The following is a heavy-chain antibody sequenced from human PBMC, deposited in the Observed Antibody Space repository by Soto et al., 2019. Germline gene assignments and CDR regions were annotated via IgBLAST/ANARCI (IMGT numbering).Heavy chain of an antibody. CDR1: GFTFSHYW. CDR3: ARDGNTYYYGSGRINYYYYYMDV. V-gene: IGHV3-7*01. CDR2: INLDGTEK. Sequence: PGGSLRLSCAASGFTFSHYWMSWVRQAPGKGLEWVANINLDGTEKYYADSVKGRFTISRDNSKNTLYLQMNSLRAEDTAVYYCARDGNTYYYGSGRINYYYYYMDVWGKGTTVTVSS. J-gene: IGHJ6*03. D-gene: IGHD3-10*01.